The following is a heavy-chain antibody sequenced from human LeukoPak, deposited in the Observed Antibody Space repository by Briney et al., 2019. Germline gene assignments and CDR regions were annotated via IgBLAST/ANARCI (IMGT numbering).Heavy chain of an antibody. CDR1: GFTFSGSA. CDR3: TTTYYYDSSGYTLDY. D-gene: IGHD3-22*01. V-gene: IGHV3-73*01. Sequence: QPGGSLRLSCTASGFTFSGSAMHWVRQASGKGLQWVGRIRSKANSYATTYAASVKGRFTISRDDSKSTAYLQMNSLKTEDTAVYYCTTTYYYDSSGYTLDYWGQGTLVTVSS. J-gene: IGHJ4*02. CDR2: IRSKANSYAT.